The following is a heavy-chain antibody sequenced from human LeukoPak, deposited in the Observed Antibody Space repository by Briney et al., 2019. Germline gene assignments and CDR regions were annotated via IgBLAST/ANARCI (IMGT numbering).Heavy chain of an antibody. J-gene: IGHJ4*02. CDR1: GFMFDAHA. V-gene: IGHV3-9*01. D-gene: IGHD2-15*01. Sequence: GRSLRLSCAASGFMFDAHAMHWVRQIPGKGLEWVAGISGNSDSRGYADSVKGRFTTSRDNAKNSLYLQMNSLRPEDTALYFCTKGSGSWVDYWGQGTLVTVSS. CDR3: TKGSGSWVDY. CDR2: ISGNSDSR.